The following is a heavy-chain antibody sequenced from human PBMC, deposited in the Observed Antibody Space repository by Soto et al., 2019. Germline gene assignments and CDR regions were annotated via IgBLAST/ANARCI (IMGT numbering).Heavy chain of an antibody. CDR2: IYYSGTT. CDR3: ARGYYDSSGYYVGSPIFDY. V-gene: IGHV4-30-4*01. D-gene: IGHD3-22*01. CDR1: GGSIRSGDYY. J-gene: IGHJ4*02. Sequence: PSETLSLTCTVSGGSIRSGDYYWSWIRQPPGKGLEWIGYIYYSGTTYYNPSLKSRVSISIDTPKNQFSLKLSSVTAADTAVYYCARGYYDSSGYYVGSPIFDYWGQGTLVTVSS.